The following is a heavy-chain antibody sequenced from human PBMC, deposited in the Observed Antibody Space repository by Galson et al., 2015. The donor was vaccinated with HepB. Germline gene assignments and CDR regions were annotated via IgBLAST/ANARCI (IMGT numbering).Heavy chain of an antibody. CDR2: ISSSSSYI. Sequence: SLRLSCAASGFTFSSYSMNWVRQAPGKGLEWVSSISSSSSYIYYADSVKGRFTISRDNAKNSLYLQMNSLRAEDTAVYYCAREKVDEWDPDAFDIWGQGTMVTVSS. D-gene: IGHD1-26*01. CDR3: AREKVDEWDPDAFDI. V-gene: IGHV3-21*01. CDR1: GFTFSSYS. J-gene: IGHJ3*02.